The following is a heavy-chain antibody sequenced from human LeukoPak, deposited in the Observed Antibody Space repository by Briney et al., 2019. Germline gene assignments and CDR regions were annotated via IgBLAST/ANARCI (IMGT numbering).Heavy chain of an antibody. CDR1: GGSISNSNW. V-gene: IGHV4-4*02. Sequence: PSETLSLTCAVSGGSISNSNWWSWVRQPPGKGLEWIGYIYYSGSTNYNPSLKSRVTISVDTSKNQFSLKLSSVTAADTAVYYCASHEYSSGWYVTEYFQHWGQGALVTVSS. J-gene: IGHJ1*01. CDR3: ASHEYSSGWYVTEYFQH. CDR2: IYYSGST. D-gene: IGHD6-19*01.